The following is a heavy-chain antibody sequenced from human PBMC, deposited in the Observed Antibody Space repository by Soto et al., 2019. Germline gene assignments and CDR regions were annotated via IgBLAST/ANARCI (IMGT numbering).Heavy chain of an antibody. CDR2: IYYSGST. CDR1: GGSISSSSYY. Sequence: QLQLQESGPGLVKPSETLSLTCTVSGGSISSSSYYWGWIRQPPGKGLEWIGSIYYSGSTYYNPSLKCRVTIPVDTSKNHFSLKLSPVAAADPAVYDCARQLGYPKAFDLWGQGTMVTVSS. CDR3: ARQLGYPKAFDL. V-gene: IGHV4-39*01. J-gene: IGHJ3*01. D-gene: IGHD5-12*01.